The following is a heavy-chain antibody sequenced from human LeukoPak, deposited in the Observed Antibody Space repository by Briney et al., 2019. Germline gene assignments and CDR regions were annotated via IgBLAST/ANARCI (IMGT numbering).Heavy chain of an antibody. CDR3: ARDMVRGVSDDWFDP. Sequence: ASVKVSCKASGYTFTGYYMHWVRRAPGQGLEWMGRINPNSGGTNYAQKFQGRVTMTRDTSISTAYMELSRLRSDDTAVYYCARDMVRGVSDDWFDPWGQGTLVTVSS. D-gene: IGHD3-10*01. J-gene: IGHJ5*02. V-gene: IGHV1-2*06. CDR2: INPNSGGT. CDR1: GYTFTGYY.